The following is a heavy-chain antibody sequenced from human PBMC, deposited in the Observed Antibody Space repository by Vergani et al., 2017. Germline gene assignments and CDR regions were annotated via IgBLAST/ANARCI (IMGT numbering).Heavy chain of an antibody. CDR2: TWYEGNNN. CDR1: GFKFDTYS. V-gene: IGHV3-33*08. J-gene: IGHJ4*02. D-gene: IGHD5-24*01. CDR3: ARETRDTPSSLDY. Sequence: VQLVESGGGLVQPGGSLRLSCAASGFKFDTYSINWVRQAPGKGLEWVSMTWYEGNNNYYADSVKGRFTISKDISKNTLYLQMNSLRGDDTAVYYCARETRDTPSSLDYWGQGTLVTVSS.